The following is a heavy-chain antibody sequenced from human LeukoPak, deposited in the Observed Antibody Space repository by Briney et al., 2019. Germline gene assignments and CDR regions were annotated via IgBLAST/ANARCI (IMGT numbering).Heavy chain of an antibody. V-gene: IGHV4-39*01. D-gene: IGHD5-12*01. CDR3: ARRGYSGYDGVDY. J-gene: IGHJ4*02. Sequence: SETLSLTCTVSGGSISSSSYDWGWIRQPPGKGLEWSGSIYYSASTYYNPSLKSRVTISVDTSKNQFSLKLSSVTAADTAVYYCARRGYSGYDGVDYWGQGTLVTVSS. CDR1: GGSISSSSYD. CDR2: IYYSAST.